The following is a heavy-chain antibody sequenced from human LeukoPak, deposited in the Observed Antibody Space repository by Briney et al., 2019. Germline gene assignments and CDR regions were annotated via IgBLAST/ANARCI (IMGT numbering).Heavy chain of an antibody. D-gene: IGHD3-10*01. CDR2: ISGSGGNT. J-gene: IGHJ4*02. V-gene: IGHV3-23*01. CDR1: GITLSNYG. CDR3: AKRGVVIRVILVGFHKEAYYFDS. Sequence: GGSLRLSCAVSGITLSNYGMSWVPQAPGEGLEWVVGISGSGGNTYYTVSVKGRFNISSDNTKNTLYLQMNSLRDEDTAVYFCAKRGVVIRVILVGFHKEAYYFDSWGQGALVTVSS.